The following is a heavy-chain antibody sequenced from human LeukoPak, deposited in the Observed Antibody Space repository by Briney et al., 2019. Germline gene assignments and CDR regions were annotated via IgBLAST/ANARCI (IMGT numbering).Heavy chain of an antibody. CDR3: ASSPYSGSYYYYGMDV. CDR1: GGTFSSYA. J-gene: IGHJ6*02. Sequence: ASVKVSCKASGGTFSSYAISWVRQAPGQGLEWMGGIIPIFGTANYAQKFQGRVTITADESTSTAYMELSSLRSEDTAMYYCASSPYSGSYYYYGMDVWGQGTTVTVSS. D-gene: IGHD1-26*01. CDR2: IIPIFGTA. V-gene: IGHV1-69*13.